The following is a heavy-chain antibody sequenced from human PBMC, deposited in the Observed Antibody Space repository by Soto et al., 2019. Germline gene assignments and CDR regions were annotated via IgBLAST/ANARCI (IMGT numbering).Heavy chain of an antibody. CDR1: GGSIINTNW. V-gene: IGHV4-4*02. D-gene: IGHD3-16*01. CDR3: ASLFGP. J-gene: IGHJ5*02. CDR2: IYHTGTT. Sequence: SETLSLTCAVSGGSIINTNWWTWVRQPPGQGLEWMGEIYHTGTTSYIPSLKSRLTISVDKSRNQSSLILNSVTAADTAVYYCASLFGPWGQGTLVNVSS.